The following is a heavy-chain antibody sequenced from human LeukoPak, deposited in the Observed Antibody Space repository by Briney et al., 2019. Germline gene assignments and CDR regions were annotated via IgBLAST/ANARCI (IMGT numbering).Heavy chain of an antibody. CDR3: AREDGDAFDI. J-gene: IGHJ3*02. V-gene: IGHV3-48*03. Sequence: GGSLRLSCAASGFTFSSYEMDWVRRAPGKGLEWVSYIGSSGGSRYYADSVKGRFTSSRDNTKNSLYLQMNSLRVEDTAVYYCAREDGDAFDIWGQGTVVSVSS. CDR1: GFTFSSYE. CDR2: IGSSGGSR. D-gene: IGHD5-24*01.